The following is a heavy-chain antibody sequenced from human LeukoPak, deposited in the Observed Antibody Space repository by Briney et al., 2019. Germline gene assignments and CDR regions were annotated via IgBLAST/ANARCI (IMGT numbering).Heavy chain of an antibody. Sequence: SETLSLTCTASGGSISSSSYYWGWIRQPPGKGLEWIGSIYYSGSTYYNPSLKSRVTISVDTSKNQFSLKLSSVTAADTAVYYCASWGSGSGSYYNRPPLKNWFDPWGQGTLVTVSS. CDR3: ASWGSGSGSYYNRPPLKNWFDP. V-gene: IGHV4-39*01. CDR1: GGSISSSSYY. J-gene: IGHJ5*02. CDR2: IYYSGST. D-gene: IGHD3-10*01.